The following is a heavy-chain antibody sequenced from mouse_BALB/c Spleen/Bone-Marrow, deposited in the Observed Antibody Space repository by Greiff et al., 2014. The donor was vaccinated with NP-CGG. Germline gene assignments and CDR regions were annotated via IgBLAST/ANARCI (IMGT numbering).Heavy chain of an antibody. CDR3: ARGGIYYGMDY. V-gene: IGHV5-12*02. Sequence: EVMLVESGGGLVQPGGSLKLSCATSGFTFSDYYMYLVRQTPEKRLEWVAYISNGGGSTYYPDTVKGRFTISRDNAKNTLYLQMSRLKSEDTAMYYCARGGIYYGMDYWGQGTSVTVSS. CDR2: ISNGGGST. CDR1: GFTFSDYY. J-gene: IGHJ4*01.